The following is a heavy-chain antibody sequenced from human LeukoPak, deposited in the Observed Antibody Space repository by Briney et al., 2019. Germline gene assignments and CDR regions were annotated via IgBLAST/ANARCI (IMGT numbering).Heavy chain of an antibody. J-gene: IGHJ4*02. Sequence: SETLSLTCTVSGGSISSSSYYWGWIRQPPGKGLEWIGSIYYSGSTYYNPSLKSRVTKSVDTSKNQFSLKLSSVTAADTAVYYCARHGTYSIAAAGFDYWGQGTLVTVSS. V-gene: IGHV4-39*01. D-gene: IGHD6-13*01. CDR3: ARHGTYSIAAAGFDY. CDR2: IYYSGST. CDR1: GGSISSSSYY.